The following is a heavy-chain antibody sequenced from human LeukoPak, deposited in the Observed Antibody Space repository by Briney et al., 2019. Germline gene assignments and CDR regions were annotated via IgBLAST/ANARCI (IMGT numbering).Heavy chain of an antibody. CDR1: GFTFGSYA. Sequence: GGSLRLSCAASGFTFGSYAMSWVRQAPGKGLEWVSAISGSGGSTYYEDSVKGRFTISRDNSKNTLYLQMNSLRAEDTAVYYCAKDCSGGSCYLLLGYWGQGTLVTVSS. J-gene: IGHJ4*02. V-gene: IGHV3-23*01. CDR3: AKDCSGGSCYLLLGY. D-gene: IGHD2-15*01. CDR2: ISGSGGST.